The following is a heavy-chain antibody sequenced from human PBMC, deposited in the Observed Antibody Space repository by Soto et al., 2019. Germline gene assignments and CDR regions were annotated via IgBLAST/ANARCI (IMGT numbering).Heavy chain of an antibody. J-gene: IGHJ5*02. CDR3: ARGLAYGDYGWLDP. CDR1: EFTFSDYY. V-gene: IGHV3-11*01. D-gene: IGHD4-17*01. Sequence: QVQLVEAGGGLVKPGGSLRLSCAASEFTFSDYYMTWIGQAPGKGLEWVSYISNSGSTIYYADSVKGRFTISRDNAKNSLYLQMNSLRAEDTAVYYCARGLAYGDYGWLDPWGQGTLVTVSP. CDR2: ISNSGSTI.